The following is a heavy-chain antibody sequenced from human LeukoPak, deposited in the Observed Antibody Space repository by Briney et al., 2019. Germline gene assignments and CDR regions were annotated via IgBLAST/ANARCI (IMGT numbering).Heavy chain of an antibody. V-gene: IGHV3-23*01. CDR2: IGASGADT. CDR1: GFAFGSYA. Sequence: GSLRLSCEASGFAFGSYAMTWVRQAPGKGLGWVSVIGASGADTYYADSVKGRFTVSRDNAKNTLYLHMSSLRAEDTAVYFCARRPRDSSGYYLGAFHDWGQGTTVTVSS. CDR3: ARRPRDSSGYYLGAFHD. J-gene: IGHJ3*01. D-gene: IGHD3-22*01.